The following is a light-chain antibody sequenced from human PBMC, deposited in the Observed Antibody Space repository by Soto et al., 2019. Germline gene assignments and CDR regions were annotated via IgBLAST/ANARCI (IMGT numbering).Light chain of an antibody. CDR3: SSYAGTDNLV. CDR2: EVS. J-gene: IGLJ3*02. CDR1: SNDIGGYNY. Sequence: QSALTQPPSASGSPGQSVTLSCAGTSNDIGGYNYVSWCQQHPGKAPKLMIYEVSKRPSGVPDRFSGSQSGNTASLTVSGLQAEDEADYYCSSYAGTDNLVFGGGTKLTVL. V-gene: IGLV2-8*01.